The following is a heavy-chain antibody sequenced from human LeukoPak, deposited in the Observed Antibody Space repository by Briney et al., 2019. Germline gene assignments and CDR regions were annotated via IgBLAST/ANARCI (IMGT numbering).Heavy chain of an antibody. J-gene: IGHJ4*02. CDR1: GFTFSSYE. V-gene: IGHV3-48*03. CDR2: INTGGSTI. CDR3: ARRYCSSSSCLLDY. Sequence: HAGGSLRLSCTASGFTFSSYEMNWVRQAPGKGLEWLSDINTGGSTIFYTDSLKGRFTISRDNAKKLLYLQMNSLSSEDTAIYYCARRYCSSSSCLLDYWGQGTLVTVSS. D-gene: IGHD2-2*01.